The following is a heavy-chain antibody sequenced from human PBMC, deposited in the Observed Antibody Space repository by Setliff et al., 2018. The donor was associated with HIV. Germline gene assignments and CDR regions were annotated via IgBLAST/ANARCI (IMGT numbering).Heavy chain of an antibody. CDR3: ARWCAAAGCYPAIYHFDS. J-gene: IGHJ4*02. CDR1: GGTFTSYV. CDR2: IDTDNGYR. Sequence: ASVKVSCKASGGTFTSYVISWVRQAPGQGLEWMGGIDTDNGYRRYSPKLQGRVTITKDTSANTAYMELRGLRSEDTAVYYCARWCAAAGCYPAIYHFDSWGQGTLVTVSS. D-gene: IGHD2-2*01. V-gene: IGHV1-3*04.